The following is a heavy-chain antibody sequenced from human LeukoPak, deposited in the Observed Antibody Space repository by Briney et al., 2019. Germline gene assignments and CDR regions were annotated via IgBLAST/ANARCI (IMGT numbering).Heavy chain of an antibody. Sequence: GGSLRLSCVASGFTLRSYVMNWVRQTPGKGLEWVSSISGSGDSTFYADSVKGRFSISRDNSKNTLYLQVNGLRTEDTAVYYCAKDRLLNCRGVCYIFYYWGQGTVVSASS. CDR2: ISGSGDST. V-gene: IGHV3-23*01. CDR1: GFTLRSYV. CDR3: AKDRLLNCRGVCYIFYY. J-gene: IGHJ4*02. D-gene: IGHD2-21*02.